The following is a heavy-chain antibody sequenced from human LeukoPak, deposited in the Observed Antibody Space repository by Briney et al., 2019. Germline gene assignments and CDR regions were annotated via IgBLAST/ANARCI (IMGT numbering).Heavy chain of an antibody. CDR3: AKSYSSSWTDIAYFDY. Sequence: GASVKVSCKASGYTFTSYYMHWVRQAPGQGLEWMGIINPSGGSTSYAQKFQGRVTMTRDTSTSTVYMELSSLRSEDTAVYYCAKSYSSSWTDIAYFDYWGQGTLVTVSS. D-gene: IGHD6-13*01. J-gene: IGHJ4*02. CDR2: INPSGGST. V-gene: IGHV1-46*01. CDR1: GYTFTSYY.